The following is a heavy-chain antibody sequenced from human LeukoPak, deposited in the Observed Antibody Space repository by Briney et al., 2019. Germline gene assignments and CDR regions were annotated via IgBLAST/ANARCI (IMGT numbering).Heavy chain of an antibody. D-gene: IGHD3/OR15-3a*01. CDR3: ARDQYDTWSRRGNFDP. J-gene: IGHJ5*02. CDR2: IKLDGSEK. V-gene: IGHV3-7*03. CDR1: GFTFGKYW. Sequence: GGSLRLSCVASGFTFGKYWMSWVRQAPGKGLEWVANIKLDGSEKNYVDSVKGRFTISRDNTKNSLYLQMNSLRAEDTAVFYCARDQYDTWSRRGNFDPWGQGTLVIVSS.